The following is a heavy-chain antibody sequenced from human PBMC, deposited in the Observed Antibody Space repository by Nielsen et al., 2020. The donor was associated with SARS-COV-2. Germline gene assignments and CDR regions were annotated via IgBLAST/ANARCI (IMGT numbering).Heavy chain of an antibody. J-gene: IGHJ4*02. CDR2: IYYSGST. D-gene: IGHD5-24*01. Sequence: SETLSLTCTVSGGSISSGDYYWSWIRQPPGKGLEWIGYIYYSGSTYYNPSLKSRVTISVDTSKNQFSLKLSSVTAADTAVYYCAGGLQFVNPYFDYWGQGTLVTVSS. CDR1: GGSISSGDYY. V-gene: IGHV4-30-4*02. CDR3: AGGLQFVNPYFDY.